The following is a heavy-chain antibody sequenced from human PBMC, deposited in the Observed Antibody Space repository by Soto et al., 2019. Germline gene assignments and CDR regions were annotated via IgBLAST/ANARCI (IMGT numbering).Heavy chain of an antibody. CDR2: ILPIFGTT. D-gene: IGHD7-27*01. V-gene: IGHV1-69*01. CDR1: GGTFNTYN. J-gene: IGHJ6*02. Sequence: QVQLVQSGAEVKKPGSSVKVSCKASGGTFNTYNINWVRQAPGQGLEWMGGILPIFGTTNYAQRFQGRVTITADDSTSTAYMELSSLRSEDTAVYYCARDETGASYYYYYGMDVWGQGTTVTVT. CDR3: ARDETGASYYYYYGMDV.